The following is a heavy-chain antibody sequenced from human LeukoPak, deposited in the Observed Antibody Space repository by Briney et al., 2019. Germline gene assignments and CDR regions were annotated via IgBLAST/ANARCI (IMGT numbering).Heavy chain of an antibody. CDR2: ISSSSSYI. CDR3: ARSPYKGGYYYYYMDV. D-gene: IGHD5-24*01. CDR1: GFTFSSYG. J-gene: IGHJ6*03. V-gene: IGHV3-21*01. Sequence: GGFLRLSCAASGFTFSSYGMHWVRQAPGKGLEWVSSISSSSSYIYYADSVKGRFTISRDNAKNSLYLQMNSLRAEDTAVYYCARSPYKGGYYYYYMDVWGKGTTVTVSS.